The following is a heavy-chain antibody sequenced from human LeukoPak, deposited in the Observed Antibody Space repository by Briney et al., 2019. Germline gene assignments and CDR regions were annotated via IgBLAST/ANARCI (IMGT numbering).Heavy chain of an antibody. CDR2: IRSKAYRGTT. D-gene: IGHD5-18*01. V-gene: IGHV3-49*04. J-gene: IGHJ6*02. Sequence: SLRLSCKTSGFKFGDHAMTWVRQAPGKGLEWVGFIRSKAYRGTTEYAASVKGRFTISRDDSKSVVYLQMNSLKSEDTAVYYCSRGPIQLWVHNGVDVWGQGTTVTVSS. CDR1: GFKFGDHA. CDR3: SRGPIQLWVHNGVDV.